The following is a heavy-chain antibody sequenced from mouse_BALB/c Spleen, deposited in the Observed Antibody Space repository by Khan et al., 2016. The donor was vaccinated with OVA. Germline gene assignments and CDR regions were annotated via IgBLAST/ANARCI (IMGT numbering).Heavy chain of an antibody. CDR1: GYTFTSYW. D-gene: IGHD1-1*01. CDR3: ARIKNIEATYFDY. J-gene: IGHJ2*01. Sequence: QVQLQQPGAELVKAGASVKMSCKASGYTFTSYWMHWVKQRLGQGLEWFAETNHTNGRTYYNEKFKSKATLTVDKSSSTAYMLLSGPTFEDSAVYYCARIKNIEATYFDYWGQGTTLTVSS. CDR2: TNHTNGRT. V-gene: IGHV1S81*02.